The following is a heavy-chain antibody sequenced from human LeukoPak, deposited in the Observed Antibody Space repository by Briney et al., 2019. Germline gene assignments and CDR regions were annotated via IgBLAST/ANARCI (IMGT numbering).Heavy chain of an antibody. CDR3: ANDYRSGSFHDF. Sequence: PGGSLRLSCAASGFDFSSYAMSWVRQPPGKGPEWVSVISRRDDYTYYADSVKGRFTISRDNSKNTLYLQMNSLRAEDTAVYYCANDYRSGSFHDFWGQGTLVTVSS. CDR1: GFDFSSYA. CDR2: ISRRDDYT. V-gene: IGHV3-23*01. D-gene: IGHD3-10*01. J-gene: IGHJ4*02.